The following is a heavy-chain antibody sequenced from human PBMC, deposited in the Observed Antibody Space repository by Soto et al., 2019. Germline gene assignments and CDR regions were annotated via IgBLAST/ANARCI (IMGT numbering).Heavy chain of an antibody. V-gene: IGHV1-18*01. J-gene: IGHJ4*02. CDR3: ARAYYDYVWGSYRYGFYFVY. Sequence: GASVKVSCKASGYTLTSYGISWVRQAPGQGLEWMGWISAYNGNTNYAQKLQGRVTMTTDTSTSAAYMELRSLRSDDTAVYYCARAYYDYVWGSYRYGFYFVYWGQGTLVTVSS. CDR1: GYTLTSYG. D-gene: IGHD3-16*02. CDR2: ISAYNGNT.